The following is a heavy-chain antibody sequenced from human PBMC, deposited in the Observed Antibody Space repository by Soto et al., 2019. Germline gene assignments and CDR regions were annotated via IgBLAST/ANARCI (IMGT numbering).Heavy chain of an antibody. CDR3: ARLGDVHCGGDCYQSESHNWFGP. CDR1: GGSISSGGYS. CDR2: IYHSGST. V-gene: IGHV4-30-2*01. J-gene: IGHJ5*02. Sequence: SETLSLTCAVSGGSISSGGYSWSWIRQPPGKGLEWIGYIYHSGSTYYNPSLKSRVTISVDRSKNQFSLKLSSVTAADTAVYYCARLGDVHCGGDCYQSESHNWFGPWGQGTLVTVSS. D-gene: IGHD2-21*02.